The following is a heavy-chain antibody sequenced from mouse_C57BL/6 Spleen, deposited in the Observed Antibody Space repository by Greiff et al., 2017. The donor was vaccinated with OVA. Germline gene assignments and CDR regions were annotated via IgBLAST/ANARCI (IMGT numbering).Heavy chain of an antibody. V-gene: IGHV1-7*01. Sequence: VQLQQSGAELVKPGASVKLSCKASGYTFTSYWMHWVKQRPGQGLEWIGYINPSSGYTKYNQKFKDKATLTADKSSSTAYMQLSSLTYEDSAVYCCARDYDWYFDVWGTGTTVTVSS. CDR3: ARDYDWYFDV. CDR2: INPSSGYT. CDR1: GYTFTSYW. J-gene: IGHJ1*03. D-gene: IGHD2-4*01.